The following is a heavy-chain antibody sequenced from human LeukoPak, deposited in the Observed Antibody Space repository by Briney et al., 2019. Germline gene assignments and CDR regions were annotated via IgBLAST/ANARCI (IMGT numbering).Heavy chain of an antibody. Sequence: ASVKVSCKASGYTFTSYAMHWVRQAPGQRLEWMGWINAGNGNTKYSQEFQGRVTMTEDTSTDTAYMELSSLRSEDTAVYYCATVLPSDSGGYSCWGQGTLVTVSS. D-gene: IGHD3-22*01. CDR2: INAGNGNT. CDR3: ATVLPSDSGGYSC. CDR1: GYTFTSYA. J-gene: IGHJ4*02. V-gene: IGHV1-3*03.